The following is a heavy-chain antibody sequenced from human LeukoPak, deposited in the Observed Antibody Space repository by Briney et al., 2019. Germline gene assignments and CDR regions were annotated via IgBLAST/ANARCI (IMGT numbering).Heavy chain of an antibody. D-gene: IGHD6-6*01. CDR2: ISGSGGST. CDR1: GFTFSSYA. V-gene: IGHV3-23*01. Sequence: GGSLRLSCAASGFTFSSYAMSWVRQAPGKGLEWVSGISGSGGSTYYADSVKGRFTISRDNSKNTLFLQMNSLRAEDTAVYYCAKKYSSSSGVNAFDIWGQGTMVTVSS. J-gene: IGHJ3*02. CDR3: AKKYSSSSGVNAFDI.